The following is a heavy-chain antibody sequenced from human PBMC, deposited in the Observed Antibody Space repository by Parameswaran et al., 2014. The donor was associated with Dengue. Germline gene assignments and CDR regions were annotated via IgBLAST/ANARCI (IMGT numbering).Heavy chain of an antibody. J-gene: IGHJ6*02. Sequence: WVRQAPGQGLEWMGWISAYNGNTNYAQKLQGRVTMTTDTSTSTAYMELRSLRSDDTAVYYCARDQSVGGDYGMDVWGQGTTVTVSS. D-gene: IGHD2-21*01. CDR2: ISAYNGNT. V-gene: IGHV1-18*01. CDR3: ARDQSVGGDYGMDV.